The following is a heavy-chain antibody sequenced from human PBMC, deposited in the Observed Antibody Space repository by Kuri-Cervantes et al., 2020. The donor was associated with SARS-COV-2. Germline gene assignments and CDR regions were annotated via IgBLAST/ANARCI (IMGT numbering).Heavy chain of an antibody. Sequence: GESLKISCAASGFTFSDYYMRWIRQAPGKGLEWVSSISSSSSYIYYADSVKGRFTISRDNAKNSLYLQMNSLRAEDTAVYYCARVTTVTEGYWGQGTLVTVSS. CDR1: GFTFSDYY. CDR3: ARVTTVTEGY. D-gene: IGHD4-11*01. CDR2: ISSSSSYI. J-gene: IGHJ4*02. V-gene: IGHV3-11*06.